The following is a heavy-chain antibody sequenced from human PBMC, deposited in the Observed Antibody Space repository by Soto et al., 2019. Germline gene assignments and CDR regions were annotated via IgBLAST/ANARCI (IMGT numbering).Heavy chain of an antibody. D-gene: IGHD3-22*01. V-gene: IGHV4-31*03. J-gene: IGHJ5*02. CDR2: IYYSGST. CDR1: GGSISSSSYY. CDR3: AANYDSSGYYPRPSWFDP. Sequence: SETLSLTCTVSGGSISSSSYYWGWIRQPPGKGLEWIGYIYYSGSTYYNPSLKSRVTISVDTSKNQFSLKLSSVTAADTAVYYCAANYDSSGYYPRPSWFDPWGQGTLVTVSS.